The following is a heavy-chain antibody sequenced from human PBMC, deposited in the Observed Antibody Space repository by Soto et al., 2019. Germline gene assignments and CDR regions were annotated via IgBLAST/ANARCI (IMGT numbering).Heavy chain of an antibody. CDR1: GFTFSSYS. D-gene: IGHD3-22*01. Sequence: GGSLRLSCAASGFTFSSYSMNWVRQAPGKGLEWVSYMSSRSSTIYYADSVKGRFTISRDNAKNSLYLQMNSLRAEDTAVYFCARDLPYYDSSGYYPYYFDYWGQGTLVTVSS. V-gene: IGHV3-48*01. CDR3: ARDLPYYDSSGYYPYYFDY. CDR2: MSSRSSTI. J-gene: IGHJ4*02.